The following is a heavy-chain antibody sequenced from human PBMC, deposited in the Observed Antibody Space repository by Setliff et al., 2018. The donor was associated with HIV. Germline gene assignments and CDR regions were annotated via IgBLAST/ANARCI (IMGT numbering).Heavy chain of an antibody. CDR1: GDSISSGSYY. D-gene: IGHD6-13*01. CDR2: IYTSGTT. CDR3: ARSSSSWSGWFDP. J-gene: IGHJ5*02. V-gene: IGHV4-61*02. Sequence: SETLSLTCTVSGDSISSGSYYWSWIRQPAGKGLEWIGRIYTSGTTNYNPSIKSRVTISVDTSKNQFSLKLSSVTAADTAVYYCARSSSSWSGWFDPWGQGTLVTVSS.